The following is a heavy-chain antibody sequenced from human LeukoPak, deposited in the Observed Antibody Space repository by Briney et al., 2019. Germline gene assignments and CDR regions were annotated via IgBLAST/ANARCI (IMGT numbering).Heavy chain of an antibody. CDR1: GGSISSYY. CDR3: ARDLFGYSSGWRI. V-gene: IGHV4-59*01. D-gene: IGHD6-19*01. J-gene: IGHJ3*02. Sequence: PSETLSLTCTVSGGSISSYYWSWIRQPPGKGLEWIGYIYYSGSTNYNPSLKSRVTISVDTSKNQFSLKLSSVTAADTAVYYCARDLFGYSSGWRIWVQGTMVTVSS. CDR2: IYYSGST.